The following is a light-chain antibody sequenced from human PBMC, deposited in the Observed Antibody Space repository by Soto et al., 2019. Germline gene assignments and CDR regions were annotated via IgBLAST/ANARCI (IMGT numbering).Light chain of an antibody. CDR1: SSDIGGYNF. CDR3: SSHGGSNNPYV. CDR2: DVT. V-gene: IGLV2-8*01. Sequence: QSALTQPPSASGSPGQSVAISCTGTSSDIGGYNFVPWYQQHPGKAPKLMIYDVTKRPSGVPDRFSGSKSGNTATLIVSGLQAEDEADYYCSSHGGSNNPYVFGPGTKVTVL. J-gene: IGLJ1*01.